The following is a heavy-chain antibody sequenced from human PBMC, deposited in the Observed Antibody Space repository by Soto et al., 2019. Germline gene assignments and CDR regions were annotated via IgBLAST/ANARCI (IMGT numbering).Heavy chain of an antibody. CDR1: GYTFTSYD. D-gene: IGHD1-1*01. J-gene: IGHJ3*02. CDR3: AGGPWQLERLLAFDI. V-gene: IGHV1-8*01. CDR2: MNPNSGNT. Sequence: QVQLVQSGAEVKKPGASVKVSCKASGYTFTSYDIHWVRQATGQGLEWMGWMNPNSGNTGYAQKFQGRVTMTRNTSISTAYMELRSLRSEDTAVYYCAGGPWQLERLLAFDIWGQGTMVTVSS.